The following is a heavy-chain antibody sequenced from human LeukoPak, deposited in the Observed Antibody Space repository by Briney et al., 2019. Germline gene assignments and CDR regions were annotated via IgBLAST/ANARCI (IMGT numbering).Heavy chain of an antibody. CDR2: ISSGGTCK. CDR1: GLTFSDYT. CDR3: VRGNSGPDF. V-gene: IGHV3-21*01. J-gene: IGHJ4*02. Sequence: GGSLRLSCAASGLTFSDYTMNWVRQAPGKGLEWVSSISSGGTCKYYADSVKGRFTISRDNAKDTLYLHMNRLRAEDTAVYYCVRGNSGPDFWGQGTLVTVSS. D-gene: IGHD6-19*01.